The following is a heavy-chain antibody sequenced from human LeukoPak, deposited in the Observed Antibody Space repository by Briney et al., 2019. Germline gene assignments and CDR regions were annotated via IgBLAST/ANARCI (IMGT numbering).Heavy chain of an antibody. V-gene: IGHV3-66*01. CDR2: IYSSGIT. Sequence: PGGSLRLSCAASGFTVSSNYITWVRRAPGKGLEWVSVIYSSGITYYADSVKGRFTISRDNSKNTLYLQMNSLRAEDTAIYYCARGHNSRAGVTDCCPFDFWGQGTLVTVSS. CDR1: GFTVSSNY. J-gene: IGHJ4*02. CDR3: ARGHNSRAGVTDCCPFDF. D-gene: IGHD2-21*02.